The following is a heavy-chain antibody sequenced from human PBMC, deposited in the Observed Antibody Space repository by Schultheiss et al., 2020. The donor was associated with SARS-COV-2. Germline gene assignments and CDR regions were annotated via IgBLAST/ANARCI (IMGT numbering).Heavy chain of an antibody. Sequence: GESLKISCAASGFTFSSYAMSWVRQAPGKGLEWVSAISGSGGSTYYADSVKGRFTISRDNAKNSLYLQMNSLRAEDTAVYYCAKDNYYYGMDVWGQGTTVTVSS. CDR2: ISGSGGST. CDR1: GFTFSSYA. CDR3: AKDNYYYGMDV. V-gene: IGHV3-23*01. J-gene: IGHJ6*02.